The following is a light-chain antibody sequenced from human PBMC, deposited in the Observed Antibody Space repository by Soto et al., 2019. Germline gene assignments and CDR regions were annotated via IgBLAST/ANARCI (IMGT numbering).Light chain of an antibody. CDR3: AAWDDSLSGSFV. J-gene: IGLJ1*01. V-gene: IGLV1-47*02. CDR2: GNY. CDR1: SSNIGSNY. Sequence: QSVLTQPPSASGTPGQRVTISCSGSSSNIGSNYAYWYQQLPGTAPKLLIYGNYQRPSGVPDRFSGSKSGTSATLAISGLRSEDEADYFCAAWDDSLSGSFVFATGTKVTVL.